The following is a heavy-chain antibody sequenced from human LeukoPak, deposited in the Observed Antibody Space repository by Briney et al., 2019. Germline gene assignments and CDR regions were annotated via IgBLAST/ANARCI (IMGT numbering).Heavy chain of an antibody. V-gene: IGHV3-9*01. J-gene: IGHJ4*02. D-gene: IGHD3-9*01. CDR3: TKVTDWRTGFDY. CDR2: ITWNSDDM. CDR1: GFTFDGYG. Sequence: GGSLRLSCAASGFTFDGYGMYWVRQAPGKGLEWVSGITWNSDDMAYADSVKGRFTISRDNAKNCLYLQMNSLRVEDTALYYSTKVTDWRTGFDYWGQGTLVTVSS.